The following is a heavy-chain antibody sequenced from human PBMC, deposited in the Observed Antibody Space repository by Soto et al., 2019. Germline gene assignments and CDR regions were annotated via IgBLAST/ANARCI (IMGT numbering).Heavy chain of an antibody. J-gene: IGHJ5*02. Sequence: QVQLVQSGAEVKKPGSSVKVSCKASGGSFNSFAVSWVRQAPGQCLEWMGGIIPFFNTTSYAQRFQGRVTITADESTSTAYMELRRLRSQDTAVYYCARLESTYFDSSGYYWFDPWGQGTLVTVSS. V-gene: IGHV1-69*01. D-gene: IGHD3-22*01. CDR3: ARLESTYFDSSGYYWFDP. CDR2: IIPFFNTT. CDR1: GGSFNSFA.